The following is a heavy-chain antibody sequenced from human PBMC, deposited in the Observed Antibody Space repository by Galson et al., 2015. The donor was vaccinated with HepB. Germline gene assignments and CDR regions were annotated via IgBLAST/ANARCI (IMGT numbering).Heavy chain of an antibody. CDR3: AKSPRGGVPHLTWFDS. Sequence: SLRLSCAASGFTFSTYAMSWVRQAPGQGLEWVSAISGSIGNTYYADSVKGRFTISRDNSKNTLYLQMDSLRAEDTAVYYCAKSPRGGVPHLTWFDSWGQGTLVTVSS. CDR2: ISGSIGNT. D-gene: IGHD3-10*01. V-gene: IGHV3-23*01. J-gene: IGHJ5*01. CDR1: GFTFSTYA.